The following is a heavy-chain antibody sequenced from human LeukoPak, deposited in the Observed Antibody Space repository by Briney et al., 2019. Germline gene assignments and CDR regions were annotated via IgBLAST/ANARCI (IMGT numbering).Heavy chain of an antibody. CDR3: AREVLRDGMDV. D-gene: IGHD3-3*01. Sequence: SETLSLTCSVSGGSISSGGYYWSWNRQHPGKGLEWIGYIYYSGSTYYNPSLKSRVTISVDTSKNQFSLKLSSVTAADTAVYYCAREVLRDGMDVWGQGTTVTVSS. CDR2: IYYSGST. J-gene: IGHJ6*02. CDR1: GGSISSGGYY. V-gene: IGHV4-31*03.